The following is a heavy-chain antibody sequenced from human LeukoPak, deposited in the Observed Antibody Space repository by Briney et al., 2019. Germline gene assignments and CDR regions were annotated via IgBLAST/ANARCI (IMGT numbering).Heavy chain of an antibody. D-gene: IGHD3-22*01. Sequence: SVKVSCKASGGTFSSYAISWVRQAPGQGLEWRGGISPIFGTANYAQKFQGRVTITTDESTSTAYMELSSLRSEDTAVYYCASSNHYYDSSGYYVFNYWGQGTLVTVSS. CDR3: ASSNHYYDSSGYYVFNY. V-gene: IGHV1-69*05. J-gene: IGHJ4*02. CDR2: ISPIFGTA. CDR1: GGTFSSYA.